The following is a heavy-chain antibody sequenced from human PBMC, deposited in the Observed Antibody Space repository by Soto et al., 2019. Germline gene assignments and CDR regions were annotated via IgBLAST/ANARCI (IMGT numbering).Heavy chain of an antibody. CDR3: ARGRVAAAGTSYYYYGMDV. D-gene: IGHD6-13*01. V-gene: IGHV1-69*12. Sequence: QVQLVQSGAEVKKPGSSVKVSCKASGGTFSSYAISWVRQAPGQGLEWMGGIIPIFGTANYAQKFQGRVTITADEPTGTAYMELSSLRSEDTAVYYCARGRVAAAGTSYYYYGMDVWGQGTTVTVSS. CDR2: IIPIFGTA. CDR1: GGTFSSYA. J-gene: IGHJ6*02.